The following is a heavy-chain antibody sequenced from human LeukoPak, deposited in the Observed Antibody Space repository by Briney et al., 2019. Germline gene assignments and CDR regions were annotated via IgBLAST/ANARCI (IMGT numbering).Heavy chain of an antibody. CDR1: GFSFSSYN. V-gene: IGHV3-21*04. CDR2: ISSSSSYI. J-gene: IGHJ4*02. Sequence: GGSLRLSCAASGFSFSSYNMNWVRQAPGKGLEWVSFISSSSSYIYYADSLKGRFTISRDNARNSLYLQMNSLRAEDTALYYCASKGGATEHWGQGTLVTVSS. CDR3: ASKGGATEH. D-gene: IGHD1-26*01.